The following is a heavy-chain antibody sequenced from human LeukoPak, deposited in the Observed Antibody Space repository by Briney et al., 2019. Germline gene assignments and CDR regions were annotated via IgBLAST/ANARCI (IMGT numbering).Heavy chain of an antibody. CDR3: ASSLGEHDAFDI. J-gene: IGHJ3*02. CDR2: ISSSGSTI. CDR1: GFTFSSYG. D-gene: IGHD3-10*01. Sequence: PGGSLRLSCAASGFTFSSYGMSWVRQAPGKGLEWVSYISSSGSTIYYADSVKGRFTISRDNAKNSLYLQMNSLRAEDTAVYYCASSLGEHDAFDIWGQGTMVTVSS. V-gene: IGHV3-48*04.